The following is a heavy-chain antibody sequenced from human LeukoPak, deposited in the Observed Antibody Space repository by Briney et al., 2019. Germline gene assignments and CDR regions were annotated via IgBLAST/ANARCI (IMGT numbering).Heavy chain of an antibody. Sequence: SGTLSLTCAVSGGSISSSNWWSWVRQPPGKGLEWIGEIYHSGSTNYNPSLKSRVTISVDKSKNQFSLTLSSVTAADTAVYYCARAPPKDSSGFYYHYYYYGMDVWGQGTTVTVSS. CDR3: ARAPPKDSSGFYYHYYYYGMDV. V-gene: IGHV4-4*02. CDR2: IYHSGST. CDR1: GGSISSSNW. J-gene: IGHJ6*02. D-gene: IGHD3-22*01.